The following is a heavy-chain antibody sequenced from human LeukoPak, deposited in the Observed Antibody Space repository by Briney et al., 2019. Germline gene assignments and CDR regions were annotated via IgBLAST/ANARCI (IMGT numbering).Heavy chain of an antibody. D-gene: IGHD2-15*01. CDR1: GGSFSGYY. CDR2: INHSGST. J-gene: IGHJ6*02. Sequence: SETLSLTCAVHGGSFSGYYWSWIRQPPGKGLEWIGEINHSGSTNYNPSLKSRVTISVDTSKNQFSLKLSSVTAADTAVYYCARGPSVAVVAATPYYYGMDVWGQGTTVTVSS. V-gene: IGHV4-34*01. CDR3: ARGPSVAVVAATPYYYGMDV.